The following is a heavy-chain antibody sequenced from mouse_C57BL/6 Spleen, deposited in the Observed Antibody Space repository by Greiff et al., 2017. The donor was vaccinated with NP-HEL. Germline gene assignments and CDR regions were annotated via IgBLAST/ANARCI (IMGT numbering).Heavy chain of an antibody. J-gene: IGHJ2*01. CDR2: IHPNSGST. Sequence: QVQLKQPGAELVKPGASVKLSCKASGYTFTSYWMHWVKQRPGQGLEWIGMIHPNSGSTNYNEKFKSKATLTVDKSSSTAYMQLSSLTAEDSAVYYCARSRPVWDLWGQGTTLTVSS. CDR3: ARSRPVWDL. CDR1: GYTFTSYW. V-gene: IGHV1-64*01. D-gene: IGHD2-10*02.